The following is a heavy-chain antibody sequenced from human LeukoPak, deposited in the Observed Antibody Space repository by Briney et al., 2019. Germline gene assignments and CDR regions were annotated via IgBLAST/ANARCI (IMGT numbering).Heavy chain of an antibody. CDR2: IYYSGST. CDR3: ARVGYGSSWFDP. Sequence: SETLSLTCTVSGGSISSSSYYWGWIRQPPGKGLEWIGYIYYSGSTNYNPSLKSRVTISVDTSKNQFSLKLSSVTAADTAVYYCARVGYGSSWFDPWGQGTLVTVSS. V-gene: IGHV4-61*05. CDR1: GGSISSSSYY. J-gene: IGHJ5*02. D-gene: IGHD3-10*01.